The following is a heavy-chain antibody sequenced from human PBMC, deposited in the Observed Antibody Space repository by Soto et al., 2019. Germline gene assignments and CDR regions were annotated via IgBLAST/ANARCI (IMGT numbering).Heavy chain of an antibody. J-gene: IGHJ4*02. D-gene: IGHD4-4*01. CDR1: GFTFSSYA. V-gene: IGHV3-30-3*01. Sequence: QVQVVESGGGVVQPGRSLRLSCAASGFTFSSYAMHWVRQAPGKGLEWVAVISYDGSNKYYADSVKGRFTISRDNSKNTLYLQMNSLRAEDTAVYYCASTDDWGQGTLVTVSS. CDR3: ASTDD. CDR2: ISYDGSNK.